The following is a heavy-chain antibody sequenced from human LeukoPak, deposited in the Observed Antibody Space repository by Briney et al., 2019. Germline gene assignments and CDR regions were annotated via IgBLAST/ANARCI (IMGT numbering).Heavy chain of an antibody. CDR3: ARDTLHSTTSPYFDY. J-gene: IGHJ4*02. Sequence: GGSLRLSCAASGFTFSNYDMIWVRQAPGKGLEWVAVIAHDGSEIYYADSVKGRSTISRDNSKRTLYLQVDGLRVEDTAVYYCARDTLHSTTSPYFDYWGQGILVTVSS. CDR1: GFTFSNYD. D-gene: IGHD4-17*01. CDR2: IAHDGSEI. V-gene: IGHV3-30*03.